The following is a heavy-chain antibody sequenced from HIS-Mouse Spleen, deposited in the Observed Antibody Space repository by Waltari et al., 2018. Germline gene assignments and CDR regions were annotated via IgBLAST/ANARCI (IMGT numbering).Heavy chain of an antibody. CDR1: GYSISSGYY. CDR3: AREGLTTVTTKAFDI. D-gene: IGHD4-4*01. J-gene: IGHJ3*02. CDR2: IYHSGST. Sequence: QVQLQASGPGLVKPSETLSLTCTVSGYSISSGYYWCWIRQPPGNGLEWIGSIYHSGSTYYNPSLRSRVTISVDTSKNQFSLKLSAVTAADTAVYYCAREGLTTVTTKAFDIWGQGTMVTVSS. V-gene: IGHV4-38-2*02.